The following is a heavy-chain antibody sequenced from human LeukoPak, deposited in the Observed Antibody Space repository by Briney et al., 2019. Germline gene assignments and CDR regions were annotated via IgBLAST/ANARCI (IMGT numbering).Heavy chain of an antibody. Sequence: SVKVSCKASGGTFSSYAISWVRQAPGQGLEWMGGIIPIFGTANYAQKFQGRATITTDESTSTAYMELSSLRSEDTAVYYCASSTTVTSRYYYYYYYYMDVWGKGTTVTVSS. J-gene: IGHJ6*03. D-gene: IGHD4-17*01. V-gene: IGHV1-69*05. CDR2: IIPIFGTA. CDR1: GGTFSSYA. CDR3: ASSTTVTSRYYYYYYYYMDV.